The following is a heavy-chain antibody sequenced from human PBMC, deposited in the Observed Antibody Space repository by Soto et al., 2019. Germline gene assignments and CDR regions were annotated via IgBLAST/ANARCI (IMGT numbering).Heavy chain of an antibody. J-gene: IGHJ6*03. CDR1: GFTFSSYA. CDR3: AKAGHYDFWSGYSVVPRTGYMDV. Sequence: PGGSLRLSCGASGFTFSSYAMSWVRQAPGKGLEWVSAISGSGGSTYYADSVKGRFTISRDNSKNTLYLQMNSLRAEDTAVYYCAKAGHYDFWSGYSVVPRTGYMDVWGKGTTVTVSS. CDR2: ISGSGGST. V-gene: IGHV3-23*01. D-gene: IGHD3-3*01.